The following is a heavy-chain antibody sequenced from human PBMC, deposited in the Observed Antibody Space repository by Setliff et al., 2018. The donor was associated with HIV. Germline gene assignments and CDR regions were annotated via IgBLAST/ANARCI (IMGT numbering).Heavy chain of an antibody. D-gene: IGHD3-16*01. CDR2: IDPKSGGT. V-gene: IGHV1-2*02. CDR1: GYTFTGYY. J-gene: IGHJ5*02. CDR3: ATAGGRSWFDP. Sequence: ASVKVSCKASGYTFTGYYMHWVRQAPGQGLEWMGWIDPKSGGTNYPQKYQGRVTMTRDTSITTAYMELSGLRCDDTAVYHCATAGGRSWFDPWGPGTLVTVSS.